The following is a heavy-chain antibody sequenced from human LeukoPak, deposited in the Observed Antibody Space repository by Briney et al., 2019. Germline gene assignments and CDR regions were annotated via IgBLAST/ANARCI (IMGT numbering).Heavy chain of an antibody. D-gene: IGHD3-3*01. CDR2: ISGSGGST. J-gene: IGHJ6*03. CDR3: AKDGAYYDFWSGYPTHYYYYYMDV. CDR1: GFTFSSYA. V-gene: IGHV3-23*01. Sequence: PGGSLRLSCAASGFTFSSYAMSWVRQAPGKGLEWVSAISGSGGSTYYADSVKGRFTISRDNPKNTLYLQMNSLRAEDTAVYYCAKDGAYYDFWSGYPTHYYYYYMDVWGKGTTVTVSS.